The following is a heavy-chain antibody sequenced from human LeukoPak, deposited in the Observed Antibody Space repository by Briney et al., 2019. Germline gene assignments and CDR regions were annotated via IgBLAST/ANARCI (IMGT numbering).Heavy chain of an antibody. D-gene: IGHD6-19*01. CDR2: IIPIFGIA. CDR3: ARDRGSSSGWYDLPLNYYYYYGMDV. V-gene: IGHV1-69*04. J-gene: IGHJ6*02. Sequence: ASVKVSCKASGGTFSSYAMSWVRQAPGQGLEWMGRIIPIFGIANYAQKFQGRVTITADKSTSTAYMELSSLRSEDTAVYYCARDRGSSSGWYDLPLNYYYYYGMDVWGQGTTVTVSS. CDR1: GGTFSSYA.